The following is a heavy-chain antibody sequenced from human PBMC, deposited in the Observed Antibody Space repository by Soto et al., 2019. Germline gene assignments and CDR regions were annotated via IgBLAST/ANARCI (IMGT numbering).Heavy chain of an antibody. CDR2: IDPSDSYT. V-gene: IGHV5-10-1*01. CDR3: ARRESAYCSRGTCSIFDN. J-gene: IGHJ4*02. D-gene: IGHD2-15*01. CDR1: GYSFSNYW. Sequence: SLKISCQGSGYSFSNYWINWVRQMPGKGLESMGRIDPSDSYTRYSPSFHGHITMSADKSISTAYLQWTSLKASDTAMYYCARRESAYCSRGTCSIFDNWGQGTLVTVSS.